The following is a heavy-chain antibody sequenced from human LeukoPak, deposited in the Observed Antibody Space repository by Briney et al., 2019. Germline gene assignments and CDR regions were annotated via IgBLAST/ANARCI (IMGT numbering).Heavy chain of an antibody. CDR1: GGSISSYY. CDR2: IYYSGST. D-gene: IGHD2-15*01. Sequence: SETLSLTCTVSGGSISSYYWSWIRQPPGKGLEWIGYIYYSGSTNYNPSLKSRVTISVDTSKNQFSLKLSSVTAADTAVYYCARGELVGPYYYYYGMDVWGQGTTVTVSS. V-gene: IGHV4-59*01. CDR3: ARGELVGPYYYYYGMDV. J-gene: IGHJ6*02.